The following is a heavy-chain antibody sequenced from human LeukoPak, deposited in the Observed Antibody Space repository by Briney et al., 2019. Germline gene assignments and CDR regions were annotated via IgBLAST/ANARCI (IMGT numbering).Heavy chain of an antibody. V-gene: IGHV3-48*01. J-gene: IGHJ4*02. CDR2: ISGQSSAI. D-gene: IGHD2-8*02. CDR3: ARDQAWSSDY. Sequence: PGGSLRLSCAASGFTFSTYSMNWVRQAPGKGLEWISYISGQSSAIYYAASVKGRFTISRDNAINSLYLQMNSLRAEDTAVYYCARDQAWSSDYWGRGTLVTVSS. CDR1: GFTFSTYS.